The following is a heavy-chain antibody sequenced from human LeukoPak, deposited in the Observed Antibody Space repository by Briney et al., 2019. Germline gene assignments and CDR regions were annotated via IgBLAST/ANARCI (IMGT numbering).Heavy chain of an antibody. CDR2: IYYSGST. D-gene: IGHD3-10*01. J-gene: IGHJ4*02. CDR3: AREASRAGTYYFDY. Sequence: SETLSLTCTVSGGSISNYYWSWVRQPPGKGLEWIGYIYYSGSTNYNPSLKSRVTISVDTSKNQFSLKLRSVTAADTAVYFCAREASRAGTYYFDYWGQGTLLTVSS. CDR1: GGSISNYY. V-gene: IGHV4-59*01.